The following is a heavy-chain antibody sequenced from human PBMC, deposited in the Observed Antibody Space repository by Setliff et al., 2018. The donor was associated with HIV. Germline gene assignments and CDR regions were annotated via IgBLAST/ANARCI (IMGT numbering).Heavy chain of an antibody. Sequence: ASVMVSCKTSGYSFSSHGVSWVRQAPGQGLEWVGWISSYTGKTKYAQNVQGRVTLTTDTSTSTAYMELRSLRPDDTAVYYCAKDISASALYYYGMDVWGQGTTVTVSS. CDR1: GYSFSSHG. D-gene: IGHD6-13*01. V-gene: IGHV1-18*01. CDR3: AKDISASALYYYGMDV. J-gene: IGHJ6*02. CDR2: ISSYTGKT.